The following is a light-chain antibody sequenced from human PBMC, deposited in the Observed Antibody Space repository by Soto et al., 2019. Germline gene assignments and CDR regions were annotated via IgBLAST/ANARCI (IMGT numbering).Light chain of an antibody. CDR1: HTISSSY. J-gene: IGKJ1*01. CDR2: GIS. Sequence: EIVLTQSPGTLSLSPGERATLSCRASHTISSSYLAWYQQKPGQAPRLLMYGISRRATGIPDRFSGSGSGTDFTLTITRLEPEDFAVDYYQQYVTSSPRTFGQGTKVEIK. V-gene: IGKV3-20*01. CDR3: QQYVTSSPRT.